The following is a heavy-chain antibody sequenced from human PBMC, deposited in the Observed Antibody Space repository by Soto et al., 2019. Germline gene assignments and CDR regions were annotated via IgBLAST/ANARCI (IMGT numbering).Heavy chain of an antibody. Sequence: QVTLKESGPVLVKPTETLTLTCTVSGFSLSNARMGVSWIRQPPGKALEWLAHIFSNDEKSYSTSLKSRLTISXXTXKXXVVLTMTNMDPVDTATYYCARIHSEWELSPGPFDYWGQGTLVTVSS. D-gene: IGHD1-26*01. J-gene: IGHJ4*02. V-gene: IGHV2-26*01. CDR2: IFSNDEK. CDR1: GFSLSNARMG. CDR3: ARIHSEWELSPGPFDY.